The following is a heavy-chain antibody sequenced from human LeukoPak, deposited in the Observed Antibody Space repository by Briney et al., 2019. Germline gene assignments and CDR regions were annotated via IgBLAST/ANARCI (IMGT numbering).Heavy chain of an antibody. V-gene: IGHV3-21*01. CDR1: GFAFSTFQ. D-gene: IGHD2-2*01. Sequence: GGSLRLSCAASGFAFSTFQMNWVRQAPGKGLEWVSSISSASSYIYYKDSVKGRFTISRDNSRNTLYLEMNSLRVEDTAVYYCASRSPASDYWGQGTLVTVSS. CDR3: ASRSPASDY. J-gene: IGHJ4*02. CDR2: ISSASSYI.